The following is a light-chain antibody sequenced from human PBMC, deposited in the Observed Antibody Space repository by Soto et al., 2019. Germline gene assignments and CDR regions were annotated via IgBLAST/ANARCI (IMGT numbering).Light chain of an antibody. V-gene: IGKV3-11*01. CDR3: QHRNERPFT. J-gene: IGKJ3*01. Sequence: EIVLTQFPATVSLSPGERANLSCRASQTISNYLAWYQQKPGQSPRLLIYDSSNRASGIPAGFSGSGSGTDFTLTISSLEPEDVAVYYCQHRNERPFTFGPGTKLEIE. CDR1: QTISNY. CDR2: DSS.